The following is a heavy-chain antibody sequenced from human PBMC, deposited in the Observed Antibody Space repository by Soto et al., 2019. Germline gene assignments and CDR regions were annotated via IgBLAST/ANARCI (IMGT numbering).Heavy chain of an antibody. CDR3: ARDVPGSGVPFWDY. J-gene: IGHJ4*02. CDR1: GYTFTHYG. Sequence: QIQLVQSGAEMKKPGASVKVSCKPSGYTFTHYGVSWLRQAPGQGLEWMGWISAYNGNTDYAHKFQGRVALTTDTSTSTAYMELRGLSPDDTAVYYCARDVPGSGVPFWDYWGQGPRATVAS. D-gene: IGHD2-15*01. CDR2: ISAYNGNT. V-gene: IGHV1-18*04.